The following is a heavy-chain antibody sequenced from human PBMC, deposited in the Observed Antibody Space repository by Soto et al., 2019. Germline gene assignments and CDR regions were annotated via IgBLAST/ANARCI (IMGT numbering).Heavy chain of an antibody. Sequence: QVQLVESGGGVVQPGRSLRLSCAASGFTFSSYGMHWVRQAPGKGLEWVAVISYDGSNKYYADSVKGRFTISRDNSKNTLYLQMNSLRAEDTAVYYCAKEGAAGTFYYYYYGMDVWGQGTTVTVSS. V-gene: IGHV3-30*18. CDR3: AKEGAAGTFYYYYYGMDV. CDR2: ISYDGSNK. J-gene: IGHJ6*02. D-gene: IGHD6-13*01. CDR1: GFTFSSYG.